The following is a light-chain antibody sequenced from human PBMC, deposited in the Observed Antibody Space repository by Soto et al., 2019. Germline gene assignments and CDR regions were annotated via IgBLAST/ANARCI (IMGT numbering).Light chain of an antibody. J-gene: IGLJ2*01. CDR1: SSDVGGYNY. V-gene: IGLV2-14*01. Sequence: QSALTQHPSVSLSPGQSITISCSGTSSDVGGYNYVSWYQQHPGKAPKLMIYEVSNRPSGVSNRFSGSKSGNTASLAISGLQAEDEADYYCSSYTSSSTVVFGGGTKVTVL. CDR2: EVS. CDR3: SSYTSSSTVV.